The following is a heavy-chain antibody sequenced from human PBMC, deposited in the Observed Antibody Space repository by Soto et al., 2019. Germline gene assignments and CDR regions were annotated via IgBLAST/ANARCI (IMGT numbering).Heavy chain of an antibody. D-gene: IGHD3-9*01. CDR2: INHSGST. J-gene: IGHJ5*02. CDR3: ARRPQLRYFDWLPSHNWFDP. Sequence: QVQLQQWGAGLLKPSETLSLTCAVYGGSFRGYYWSWIRQPPGKGLEWIGEINHSGSTNYNPSLKSRVTISVDTSKNQFSLKLSSVTAADTAVYYCARRPQLRYFDWLPSHNWFDPWGQGTLVTVSS. V-gene: IGHV4-34*01. CDR1: GGSFRGYY.